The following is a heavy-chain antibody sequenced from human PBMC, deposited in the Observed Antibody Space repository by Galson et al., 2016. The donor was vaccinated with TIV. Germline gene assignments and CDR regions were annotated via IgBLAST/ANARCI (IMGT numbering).Heavy chain of an antibody. CDR3: AKGGSWYDY. Sequence: SLRLSCAASGFTFETYAMTWVRQAPGKGLEWVSVISGSADRADRAYYADSVGRRFTISRDNSKNTVFLEMNSLTVEDTAVYYCAKGGSWYDYWGRGTLVTVSS. V-gene: IGHV3-23*01. J-gene: IGHJ4*02. CDR2: ISGSADRADRA. CDR1: GFTFETYA. D-gene: IGHD6-13*01.